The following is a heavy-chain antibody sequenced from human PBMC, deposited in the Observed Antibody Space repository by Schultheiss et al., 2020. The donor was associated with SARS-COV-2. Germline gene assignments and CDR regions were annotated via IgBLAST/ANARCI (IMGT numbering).Heavy chain of an antibody. CDR2: ISSNGGST. J-gene: IGHJ4*02. CDR1: GFTFSSYA. V-gene: IGHV3-64D*06. D-gene: IGHD3-16*02. Sequence: GGSLRLSCSASGFTFSSYAMHWVRQAPGKGLEYVSAISSNGGSTYYADSVKGRFTISRDNSKNTLYLQMSSLRAEDTAVYYCASTNFGGVIRPPSYWGQGTLVTVSS. CDR3: ASTNFGGVIRPPSY.